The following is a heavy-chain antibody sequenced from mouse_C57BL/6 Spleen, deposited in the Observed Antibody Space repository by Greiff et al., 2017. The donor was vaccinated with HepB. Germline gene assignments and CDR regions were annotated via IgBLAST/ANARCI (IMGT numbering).Heavy chain of an antibody. J-gene: IGHJ2*01. D-gene: IGHD2-4*01. CDR3: ARSMGGLRRDYFDY. CDR1: GYTFTSYW. V-gene: IGHV1-69*01. Sequence: VQLQQPGAELVMPGASVKLSCKASGYTFTSYWMHWVKQRPGQGLEWIGEIDPSDSYTNYNQKFKGKSTLTVDKSSSTAYMQLSSLTSEDSAVYYCARSMGGLRRDYFDYWGQGTTLTVSS. CDR2: IDPSDSYT.